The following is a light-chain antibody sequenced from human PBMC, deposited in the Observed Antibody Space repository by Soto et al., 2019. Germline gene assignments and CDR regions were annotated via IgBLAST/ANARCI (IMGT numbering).Light chain of an antibody. Sequence: QAVVTQPPSASGTPGQRVTISCSGSTSNIISNYVYWYQQLPGTAPKLLIYRNNQRPSGVPDRFSASKSATSASLAISGLRSEDEADYYCAAWYDSLRGWAFGGGTKL. CDR1: TSNIISNY. J-gene: IGLJ3*02. CDR3: AAWYDSLRGWA. CDR2: RNN. V-gene: IGLV1-47*01.